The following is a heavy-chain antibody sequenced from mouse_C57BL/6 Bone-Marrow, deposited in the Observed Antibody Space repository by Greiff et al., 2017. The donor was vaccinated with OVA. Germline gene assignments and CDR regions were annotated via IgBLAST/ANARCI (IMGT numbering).Heavy chain of an antibody. J-gene: IGHJ4*01. CDR1: GFTFSDYG. CDR2: ISSGSSTI. V-gene: IGHV5-17*01. CDR3: ARSDYYAMDN. Sequence: EVHLVESGGGLVKPGGSLKLSCAASGFTFSDYGMHWVRQAPEKGLEWVAYISSGSSTIYYADTVKGRFTISRDNAKNTLFLQMTSLRSEETAMYYCARSDYYAMDNWGQGTSDTVSS.